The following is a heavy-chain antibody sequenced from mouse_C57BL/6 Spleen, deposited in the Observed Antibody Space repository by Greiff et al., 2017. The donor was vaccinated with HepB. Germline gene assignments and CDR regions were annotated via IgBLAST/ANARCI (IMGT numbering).Heavy chain of an antibody. V-gene: IGHV1-82*01. D-gene: IGHD2-3*01. CDR3: ARWWGLLGYAMDY. CDR1: GYAFSSSW. J-gene: IGHJ4*01. CDR2: IYPGDGDT. Sequence: QVQLQQSGPELVKPGASVKISCKASGYAFSSSWMNWVKQRHGKGLEWIGRIYPGDGDTNYNGKVKGKATMTADKSSSKAYMQLSSLTSEDSAVYFCARWWGLLGYAMDYWGQGTSVTVSS.